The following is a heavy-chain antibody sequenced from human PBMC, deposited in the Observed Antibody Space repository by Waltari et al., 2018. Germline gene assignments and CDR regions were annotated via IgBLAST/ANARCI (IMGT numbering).Heavy chain of an antibody. D-gene: IGHD6-6*01. CDR2: IIPIFGTA. J-gene: IGHJ5*02. Sequence: QVQLVQSGAEVKKPGSSVKVSCKASGGTFGSYAIRWLRQAPGQGLEWMGGIIPIFGTANYAQKFQGRVTITADESTSTAYMELSSLRSEDTAVYYCARDVIAARQNWFDPWGQGTLVTVSS. CDR1: GGTFGSYA. CDR3: ARDVIAARQNWFDP. V-gene: IGHV1-69*13.